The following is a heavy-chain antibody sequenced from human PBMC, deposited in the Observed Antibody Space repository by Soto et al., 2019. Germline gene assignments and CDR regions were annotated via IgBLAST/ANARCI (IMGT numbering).Heavy chain of an antibody. Sequence: QVQLVQSGAEVKKPGASVKVSCKASGGTFSSYTISWVRQAPGQGLEWMGRIIPILGIANYAQKFQGRVTITADKSTSTAYMELSSLRSEDTAVYYCARGGGGSDIDYWGQGTLVTVSS. D-gene: IGHD2-21*02. CDR1: GGTFSSYT. J-gene: IGHJ4*02. V-gene: IGHV1-69*02. CDR2: IIPILGIA. CDR3: ARGGGGSDIDY.